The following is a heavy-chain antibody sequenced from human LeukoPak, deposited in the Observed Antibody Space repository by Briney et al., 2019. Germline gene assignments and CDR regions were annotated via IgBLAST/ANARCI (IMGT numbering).Heavy chain of an antibody. CDR2: IKHDGSEK. Sequence: GGSLRLPCAASGFTFSRYWMNWVRQAPGKGLEWVANIKHDGSEKYYVDSVKGRFTISRDNVKNSLSLQMHSLRAEDTAVYFCARDLDYDSSGLDYWGQGTLVTVSS. D-gene: IGHD3-22*01. CDR3: ARDLDYDSSGLDY. V-gene: IGHV3-7*05. J-gene: IGHJ4*02. CDR1: GFTFSRYW.